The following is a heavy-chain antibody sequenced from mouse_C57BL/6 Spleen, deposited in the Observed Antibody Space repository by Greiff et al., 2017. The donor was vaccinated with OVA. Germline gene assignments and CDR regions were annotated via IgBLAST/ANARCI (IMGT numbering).Heavy chain of an antibody. Sequence: DVQLQESGPELVKPGASVKIPCKASGYTFTDYNMDWVKQSHGKSLEWIGDINPNNGGTIYNQKFKGKATLTVDKSSSTAYMELRSLTSEDTAVYYCARWGTVVAPYWYFDVWGTGTTVTVSS. D-gene: IGHD1-1*01. J-gene: IGHJ1*03. V-gene: IGHV1-18*01. CDR1: GYTFTDYN. CDR3: ARWGTVVAPYWYFDV. CDR2: INPNNGGT.